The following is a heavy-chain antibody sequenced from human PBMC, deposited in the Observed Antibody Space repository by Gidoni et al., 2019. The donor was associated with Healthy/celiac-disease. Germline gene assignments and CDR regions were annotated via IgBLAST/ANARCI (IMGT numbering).Heavy chain of an antibody. CDR3: ARGGYDYYYGMDV. CDR2: IYYSGST. CDR1: GGSIRSSSYY. Sequence: QLQLQASGPGLVKPSETLSLTCTVSGGSIRSSSYYWGWIRQTPGKGLEWIGSIYYSGSTYYNPSLKSRVTISVDTSKNQFSLKLSSVTAADTAVYYCARGGYDYYYGMDVWGQGTTVTVSS. V-gene: IGHV4-39*07. J-gene: IGHJ6*02.